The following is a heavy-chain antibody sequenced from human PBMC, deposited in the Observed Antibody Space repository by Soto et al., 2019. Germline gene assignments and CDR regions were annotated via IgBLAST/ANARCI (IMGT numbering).Heavy chain of an antibody. CDR1: GGSISTYY. CDR2: IYYTGNV. V-gene: IGHV4-59*08. CDR3: ARVQSSYYDRAFAC. J-gene: IGHJ4*02. Sequence: SETLSLTCTVSGGSISTYYWSWIRQPPGKGLEWIGYIYYTGNVDYNPSLKSRVTMSVATSKNQFSLKLSSVTAADTAVYYCARVQSSYYDRAFACWGQGILVPVSS. D-gene: IGHD3-9*01.